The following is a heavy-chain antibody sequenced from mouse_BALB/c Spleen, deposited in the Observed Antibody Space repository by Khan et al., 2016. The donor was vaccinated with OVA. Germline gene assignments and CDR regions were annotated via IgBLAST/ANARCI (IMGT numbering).Heavy chain of an antibody. CDR1: GFTFSNYW. D-gene: IGHD3-3*01. CDR2: IRLKSNISAT. CDR3: ARGWDWYFDG. J-gene: IGHJ1*01. Sequence: EVKLEESGGGLVQPGGSMKLSCVASGFTFSNYWMNWVRQSPEKGFECVAEIRLKSNISATHYAESVRGSFTISRASSRSRVSLQMNKLGAEDTGIYYCARGWDWYFDGWGAGTTVTVSS. V-gene: IGHV6-6*02.